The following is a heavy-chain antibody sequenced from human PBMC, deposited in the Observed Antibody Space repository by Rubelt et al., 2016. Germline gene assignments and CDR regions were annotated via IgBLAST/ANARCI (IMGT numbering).Heavy chain of an antibody. D-gene: IGHD3-3*01. CDR2: IYYSGST. Sequence: QLQLQESGPGLVKLSETLSLTCTVSGGSISSSSYYWGWIRQPPGKGLEWIGSIYYSGSTYYNPSLKSRVTISVDTSKNQFSLKLSSVTAADTAVYYCAGGITIFGVASGYFDYWGQGTLVTVSS. CDR1: GGSISSSSYY. V-gene: IGHV4-39*01. CDR3: AGGITIFGVASGYFDY. J-gene: IGHJ4*02.